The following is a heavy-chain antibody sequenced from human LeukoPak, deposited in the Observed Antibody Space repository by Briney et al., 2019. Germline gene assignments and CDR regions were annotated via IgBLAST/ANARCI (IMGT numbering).Heavy chain of an antibody. D-gene: IGHD3-10*01. Sequence: PSQTLSLTCTVSGGSISSGDYYWSWIRQPPGKGLEWIGYIYYSGSTYYNPSLKSRVTISVDTSKNQFSLKLSSVTVADTAVYYCARALGSGPYYYYGMDVWGQGTTVTVSS. V-gene: IGHV4-30-4*01. CDR2: IYYSGST. CDR3: ARALGSGPYYYYGMDV. CDR1: GGSISSGDYY. J-gene: IGHJ6*02.